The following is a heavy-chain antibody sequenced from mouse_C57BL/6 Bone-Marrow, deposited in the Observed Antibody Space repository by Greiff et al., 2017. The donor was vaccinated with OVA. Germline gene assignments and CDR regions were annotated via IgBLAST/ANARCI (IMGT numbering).Heavy chain of an antibody. CDR2: IRYSGST. V-gene: IGHV3-8*01. Sequence: EVKLMESGPGLAKPSQTLSLTCSVTGYSITSDYWNWIRKFPGHKLEYMGYIRYSGSTYYTPSLKSRISITRDTPKNQYYLQLNSVTTEDTATYYGARSYYGYDEYFDVWGTGTTVTVSS. CDR3: ARSYYGYDEYFDV. J-gene: IGHJ1*03. CDR1: GYSITSDY. D-gene: IGHD2-9*01.